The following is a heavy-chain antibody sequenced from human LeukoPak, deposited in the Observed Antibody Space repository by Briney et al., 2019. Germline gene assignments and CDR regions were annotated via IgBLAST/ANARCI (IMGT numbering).Heavy chain of an antibody. CDR2: ISGSGGST. D-gene: IGHD3-3*01. CDR1: GFTFSSYA. J-gene: IGHJ6*03. V-gene: IGHV3-20*04. Sequence: PGGSLRLSCAASGFTFSSYAMSWVRQAPGKGLEWVSAISGSGGSTGYADSVKGRFTISRDNAKNSLYLQMNSLRAEDTALYYCARGGITIFGNYYYMDVWGKGTTVTVSS. CDR3: ARGGITIFGNYYYMDV.